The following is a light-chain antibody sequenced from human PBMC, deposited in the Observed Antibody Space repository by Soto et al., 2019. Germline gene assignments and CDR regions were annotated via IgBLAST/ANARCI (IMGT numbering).Light chain of an antibody. V-gene: IGKV3-15*01. CDR2: SAS. CDR3: HQYNNFWT. CDR1: QSVSTN. J-gene: IGKJ1*01. Sequence: EIVMTQSPATLSVSPGERATLSCRASQSVSTNVAWYQQKPGQAPRLLIYSASTRATGFPARFSGSGSGTEFTLTISSLQSEDFAVYFCHQYNNFWTFGQGTKVDIK.